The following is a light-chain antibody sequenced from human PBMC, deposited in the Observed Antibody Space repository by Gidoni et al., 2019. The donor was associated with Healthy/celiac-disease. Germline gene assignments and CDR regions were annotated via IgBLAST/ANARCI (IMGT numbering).Light chain of an antibody. J-gene: IGKJ4*01. CDR3: QQYGSSPPLT. V-gene: IGKV3-20*01. Sequence: EIVLTQSPGTLSLSPGERATLSCRARQSVSSSYLAWYQQKPGQAPRHLIYGASSRATGIPDSFSGSGSGTDFTLTISRLEPEDFAVYYCQQYGSSPPLTFGGGTKVEIK. CDR1: QSVSSSY. CDR2: GAS.